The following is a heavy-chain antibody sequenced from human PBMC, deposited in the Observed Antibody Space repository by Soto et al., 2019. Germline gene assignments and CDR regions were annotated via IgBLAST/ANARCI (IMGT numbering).Heavy chain of an antibody. J-gene: IGHJ4*02. D-gene: IGHD6-6*01. CDR1: GLMFNNYA. CDR3: AKWSSSISARVDTGIDF. CDR2: ISGGGGST. V-gene: IGHV3-23*01. Sequence: EVKLLQSGGSVVQPGGSLRLSCGASGLMFNNYAMNWVRQAPGKGLEWISAISGGGGSTHYADSVRGRFIISRDNSKNMLYLQMNSLRGEDTAVYYCAKWSSSISARVDTGIDFWGQGTQVTVSS.